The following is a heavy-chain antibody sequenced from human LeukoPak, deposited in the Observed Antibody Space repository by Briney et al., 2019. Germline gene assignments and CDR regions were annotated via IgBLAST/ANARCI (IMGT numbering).Heavy chain of an antibody. CDR2: IYYSGST. CDR1: GGSISSYY. D-gene: IGHD6-13*01. J-gene: IGHJ5*02. V-gene: IGHV4-59*08. Sequence: MPSETLSLTCTVSGGSISSYYWSWIRQPPGKGLEWIGYIYYSGSTNYNPSLKSRVTISVDTSKNRFSLKLSSVTAADTAVYYCASLAAAGNWFDPWGQGTLVTVSS. CDR3: ASLAAAGNWFDP.